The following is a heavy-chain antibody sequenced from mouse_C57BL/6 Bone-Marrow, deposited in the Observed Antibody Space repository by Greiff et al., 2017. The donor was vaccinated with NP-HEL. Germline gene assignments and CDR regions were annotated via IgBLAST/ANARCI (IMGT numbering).Heavy chain of an antibody. J-gene: IGHJ4*01. V-gene: IGHV10-1*01. CDR2: IRSKSNNYAT. Sequence: DVMLVESGGGLVQPKGSLKLSCAASGFSFNTYAMNWVRQAPGKGLEWVARIRSKSNNYATYYADSVKDRFTISRDDSESMLYLQMNNLKTEDTAMYYCVREDYGSSSYYAMDYWGQGTSVTVSS. CDR3: VREDYGSSSYYAMDY. CDR1: GFSFNTYA. D-gene: IGHD1-1*01.